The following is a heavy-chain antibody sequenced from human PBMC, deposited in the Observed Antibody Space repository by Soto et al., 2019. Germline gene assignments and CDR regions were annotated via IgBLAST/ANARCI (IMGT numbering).Heavy chain of an antibody. CDR3: AKGRLVGATTWLDY. CDR1: GFTFDDYA. J-gene: IGHJ4*02. V-gene: IGHV3-9*03. D-gene: IGHD1-26*01. Sequence: EVQLVESGGGLVQPGRSLRLSCAASGFTFDDYAMHWVRQAPGKGLEWVSGISWNSGSIGYADSVKGRFTISRDNAKNSLYLQMNSLRAEDMALYYCAKGRLVGATTWLDYWGQGTLVTVSS. CDR2: ISWNSGSI.